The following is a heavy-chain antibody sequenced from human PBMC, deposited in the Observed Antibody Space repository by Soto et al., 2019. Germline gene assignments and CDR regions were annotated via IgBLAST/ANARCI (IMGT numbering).Heavy chain of an antibody. CDR1: GFSLSTSGGG. CDR3: SHRLYIAARPVFYY. J-gene: IGHJ4*02. Sequence: SGPTLVNPTQTLRLTCTFSGFSLSTSGGGVGWIRQPPGKALEWLALIYWDDDKRYSPSLKSRLTITKDTSKNQVVLTMTNMDPVDTATYYFSHRLYIAARPVFYYSAQGTLVTVSS. D-gene: IGHD6-6*01. CDR2: IYWDDDK. V-gene: IGHV2-5*02.